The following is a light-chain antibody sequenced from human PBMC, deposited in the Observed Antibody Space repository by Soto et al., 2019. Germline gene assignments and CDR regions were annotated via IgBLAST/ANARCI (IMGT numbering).Light chain of an antibody. CDR1: QRVSSD. CDR3: QQRSNWPPLIT. V-gene: IGKV3-11*01. CDR2: GAS. J-gene: IGKJ5*01. Sequence: EIVLTQSPATLSLSPGDRATLSCRASQRVSSDLAWYHQKPGQAPRLLIYGASNRATGIPARFSGSGSGTDFTLTISSLEPEDFAVYYCQQRSNWPPLITFGQGTRLEI.